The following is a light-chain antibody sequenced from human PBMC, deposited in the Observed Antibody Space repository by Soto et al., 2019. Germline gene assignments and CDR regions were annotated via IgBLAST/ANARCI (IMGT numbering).Light chain of an antibody. CDR1: QSVSSSY. V-gene: IGKV3-20*01. Sequence: EIVLTQSPGTLSLSPGERATLSCRASQSVSSSYLAWYQQKPGQAPRLLMHGAYRRATGIPDRLSGSGSGTDFTLTISRLEPEDFAVYYCQQYGSSPWTFGQGTKVDIK. CDR2: GAY. CDR3: QQYGSSPWT. J-gene: IGKJ1*01.